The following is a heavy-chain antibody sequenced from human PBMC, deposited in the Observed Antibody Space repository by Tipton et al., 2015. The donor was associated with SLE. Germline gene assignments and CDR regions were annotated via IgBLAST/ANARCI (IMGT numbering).Heavy chain of an antibody. CDR2: ISFNGSTI. D-gene: IGHD4-17*01. Sequence: VQLVQSGGGLVQPGGSLRLSCAASGFTFSAYEMNWVRQAPGKGLEWLSYISFNGSTIYYADSVKGRFIVSRDNAKNSLYLQMNSLRAEDTATYYCVRDRGGDFPYYFDSWGQGTLVTVSS. CDR3: VRDRGGDFPYYFDS. CDR1: GFTFSAYE. V-gene: IGHV3-48*03. J-gene: IGHJ4*02.